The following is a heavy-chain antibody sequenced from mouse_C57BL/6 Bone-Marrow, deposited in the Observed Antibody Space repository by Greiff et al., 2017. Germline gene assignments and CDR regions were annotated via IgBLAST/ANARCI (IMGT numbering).Heavy chain of an antibody. CDR3: ARSLGRIHAMDY. CDR1: GYTFTSDW. J-gene: IGHJ4*01. CDR2: IHPNSGST. Sequence: QVQLQQSGAELVKPGASVKLSCKASGYTFTSDWMHWVKQRPGQGLEWIGMIHPNSGSTNYNEKFQSKATLTVDKSSSTSYMQLRSLTSEDTAVYYCARSLGRIHAMDYWGQGTSVTVSS. D-gene: IGHD4-1*01. V-gene: IGHV1-64*01.